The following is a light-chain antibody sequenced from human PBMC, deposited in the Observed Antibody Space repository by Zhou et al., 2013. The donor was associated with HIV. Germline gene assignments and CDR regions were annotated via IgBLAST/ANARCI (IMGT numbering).Light chain of an antibody. CDR1: QNISTW. J-gene: IGKJ4*01. Sequence: DIQMTQSPSTLSASVGDRVTVTCRATQNISTWLAWYQQKPGRAPRFLIYKASNLQTGVPSRFSGSGSGTEFTLTITSLQPDDFATYYCQQSYNIPVTFGGGTKVEIK. V-gene: IGKV1-5*03. CDR2: KAS. CDR3: QQSYNIPVT.